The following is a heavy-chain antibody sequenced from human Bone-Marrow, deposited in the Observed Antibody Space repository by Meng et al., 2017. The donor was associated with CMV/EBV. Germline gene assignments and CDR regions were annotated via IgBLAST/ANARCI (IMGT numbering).Heavy chain of an antibody. J-gene: IGHJ3*02. CDR2: IIPIFGTA. D-gene: IGHD1-1*01. CDR1: GGTFSSYA. Sequence: SVKVSCKASGGTFSSYAISWVRQAPGQGLEWMGGIIPIFGTANYAQKFQGRVTITTDESTSTAYMELSSLRSEDTAVYYCARDLTTGRSYDAFAIWGPGKMVNFSS. V-gene: IGHV1-69*05. CDR3: ARDLTTGRSYDAFAI.